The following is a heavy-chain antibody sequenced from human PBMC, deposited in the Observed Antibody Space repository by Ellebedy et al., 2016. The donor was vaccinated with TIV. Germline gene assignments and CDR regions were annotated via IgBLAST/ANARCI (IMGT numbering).Heavy chain of an antibody. Sequence: GESLKISCAVSGFTFNKYSMNWIRQAPGKGLEWVSYISRSGNTVYYADSVKGRFTISRDDDKNSLYLQRNSLRDEDTAVYYCARDVESGVTTRPWAPRYNWIDPWGQGTLVTVSS. J-gene: IGHJ5*02. CDR3: ARDVESGVTTRPWAPRYNWIDP. CDR2: ISRSGNTV. CDR1: GFTFNKYS. V-gene: IGHV3-48*02. D-gene: IGHD1-26*01.